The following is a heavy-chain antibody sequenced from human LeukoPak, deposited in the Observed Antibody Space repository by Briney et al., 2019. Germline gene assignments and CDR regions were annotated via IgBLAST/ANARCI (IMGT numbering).Heavy chain of an antibody. CDR2: IDHSGNT. Sequence: PSETLSLTCAVYGGSFSGYYWSWIRQPPGKGLEWIGEIDHSGNTNYNPSLKSRVTISVDTSKNQFSLQLNSVAPEDTAAYYCARDHGGLDYWGQGTVVTVSS. V-gene: IGHV4-34*01. J-gene: IGHJ4*02. CDR1: GGSFSGYY. CDR3: ARDHGGLDY.